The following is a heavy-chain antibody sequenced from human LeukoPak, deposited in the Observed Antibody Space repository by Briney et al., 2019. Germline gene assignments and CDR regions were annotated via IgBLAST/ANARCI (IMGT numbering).Heavy chain of an antibody. CDR2: INHSGST. CDR1: GGSFSGYY. Sequence: PSETLSLTCAVYGGSFSGYYWSWIRQPPGKGLEWIGEINHSGSTNYNPSLKSRVTISVDTSKNQFSLKLSSVTAADTAVYYCARYYARRRYDGFDPWGQGTLVTVSS. CDR3: ARYYARRRYDGFDP. V-gene: IGHV4-34*01. J-gene: IGHJ5*02. D-gene: IGHD3-3*01.